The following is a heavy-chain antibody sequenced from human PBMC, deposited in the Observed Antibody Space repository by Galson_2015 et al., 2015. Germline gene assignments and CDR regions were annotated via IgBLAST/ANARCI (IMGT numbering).Heavy chain of an antibody. D-gene: IGHD2-15*01. J-gene: IGHJ6*02. CDR2: IYWDDTR. V-gene: IGHV2-5*02. Sequence: PALVTPTQTLTLTCTFSGFSLSTRGVGVGWVRQSPGKALEWLALIYWDDTRRYSPSLRSRLIITKDNSQNQVFLTMASMGPVDTGKYYCARTVDGIWYRRTYQQGNGMDVWGPGTTVTVSS. CDR3: ARTVDGIWYRRTYQQGNGMDV. CDR1: GFSLSTRGVG.